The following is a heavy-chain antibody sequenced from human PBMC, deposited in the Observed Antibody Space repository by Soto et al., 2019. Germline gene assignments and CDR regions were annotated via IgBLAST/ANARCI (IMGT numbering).Heavy chain of an antibody. D-gene: IGHD3-9*01. J-gene: IGHJ5*02. V-gene: IGHV1-3*01. CDR3: ARDSKYYDILTGTSNWFDP. CDR2: INAGNGNT. CDR1: GYTFRSYA. Sequence: ASVKVSCKASGYTFRSYAMHWVRQAPGQRLEWMGWINAGNGNTKYSQKFQGRVTITRDTSASTAYMELSSLRSEDTAVYYCARDSKYYDILTGTSNWFDPWGQGTLVTVS.